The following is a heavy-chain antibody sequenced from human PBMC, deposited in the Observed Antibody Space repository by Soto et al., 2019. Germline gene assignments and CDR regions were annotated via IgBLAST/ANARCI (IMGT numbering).Heavy chain of an antibody. D-gene: IGHD2-15*01. V-gene: IGHV3-23*01. Sequence: EVQLLESGGGLVQPGGSLRLSCAASGFSFSDYSMTWVRQAPGRGLEWVSTLTPAGTTFYADSVKGRFTISPDNYRNTMSLQMYNLRAEDTARYYCAKRATTVPTPGNYFDCWGQGTLVTVSS. CDR3: AKRATTVPTPGNYFDC. CDR1: GFSFSDYS. CDR2: LTPAGTT. J-gene: IGHJ4*02.